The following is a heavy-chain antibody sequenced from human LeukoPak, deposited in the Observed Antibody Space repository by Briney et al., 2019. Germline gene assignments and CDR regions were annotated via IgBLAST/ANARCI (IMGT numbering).Heavy chain of an antibody. J-gene: IGHJ4*02. V-gene: IGHV3-21*01. CDR1: GFTFSSYS. CDR2: ISSSSSYI. CDR3: ARGDSSSWSYSDY. Sequence: KAGGSLRLSCAASGFTFSSYSMNWVRQAPGKGLEWVSSISSSSSYIYYADSVKGRFTISRDNAKNSLYLQMNSLRAEDTAVYYCARGDSSSWSYSDYWGQETLVTVSS. D-gene: IGHD6-13*01.